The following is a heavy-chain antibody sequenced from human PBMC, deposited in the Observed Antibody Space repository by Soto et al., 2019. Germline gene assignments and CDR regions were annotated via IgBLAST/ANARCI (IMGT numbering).Heavy chain of an antibody. Sequence: VQLLESGGGLVQPGGSLRLSCAASGFTFSSYAMSWVRKAPGKGLEWVSAISGSGGSTYYADSVKGRFTISRDNSKNTLYLQMNSLRADDTAVYYCAKEAVLEWLLTSYYFDYWGQGTLVTVSS. D-gene: IGHD3-3*01. CDR2: ISGSGGST. J-gene: IGHJ4*02. CDR3: AKEAVLEWLLTSYYFDY. V-gene: IGHV3-23*01. CDR1: GFTFSSYA.